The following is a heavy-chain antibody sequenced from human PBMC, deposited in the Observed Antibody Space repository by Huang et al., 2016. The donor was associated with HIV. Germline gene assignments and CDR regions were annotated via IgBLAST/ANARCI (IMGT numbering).Heavy chain of an antibody. CDR3: ATVDYYDTSGPQRGYFDN. CDR1: GGSFRNFA. D-gene: IGHD3-22*01. CDR2: ISPTLGTA. J-gene: IGHJ4*02. V-gene: IGHV1-69*01. Sequence: QVQLVQSGAEVKKPGSSVTVSCKASGGSFRNFAIGWVRQAPGQGLEGMGGISPTLGTANYAQKCQGRVTMIADESTSTAYMELSSLRSEDTAVYYCATVDYYDTSGPQRGYFDNWGQGTLVTVSS.